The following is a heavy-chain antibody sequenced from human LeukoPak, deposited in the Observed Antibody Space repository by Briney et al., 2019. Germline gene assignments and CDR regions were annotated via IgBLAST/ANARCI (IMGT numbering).Heavy chain of an antibody. CDR3: ARRGVIAAAVFY. CDR1: GGSISSSSYY. CDR2: IYYSGST. V-gene: IGHV4-39*01. D-gene: IGHD6-13*01. J-gene: IGHJ4*02. Sequence: SETLSLTCTVSGGSISSSSYYWGWIRQPPGKGLEWIGSIYYSGSTYYNPSLKSRVTISVDTSKNQFSLKLSSVTAADAAVYYCARRGVIAAAVFYWSQGTLVTVSS.